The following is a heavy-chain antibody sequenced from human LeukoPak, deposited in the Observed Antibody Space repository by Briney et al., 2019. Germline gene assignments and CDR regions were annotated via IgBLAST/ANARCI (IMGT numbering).Heavy chain of an antibody. V-gene: IGHV1-46*01. CDR1: GYTFTSYY. CDR3: ARDPFGGSEGHY. Sequence: GASVKVSCKASGYTFTSYYMHWGRQAPGQGLEWMGIIKPSGGSTSYAQKSQGRVTMTRDTSTSTVYMELSSLRSEDTAVYYCARDPFGGSEGHYWGQGTLVTVSS. J-gene: IGHJ4*02. CDR2: IKPSGGST. D-gene: IGHD3-16*01.